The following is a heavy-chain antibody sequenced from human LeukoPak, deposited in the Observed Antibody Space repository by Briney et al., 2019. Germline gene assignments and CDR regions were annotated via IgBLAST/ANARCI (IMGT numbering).Heavy chain of an antibody. J-gene: IGHJ4*02. CDR3: ARVLETDCRGGSCYSGLDY. D-gene: IGHD2-15*01. CDR1: GFTFSSYN. V-gene: IGHV3-21*01. Sequence: GGSLRLSCAASGFTFSSYNMNWVRQAPGRGLEWVSSISRTGSYIYYADSVKGRFAISRDNAQNSLYLQMNSLRVEDTAVYYCARVLETDCRGGSCYSGLDYWGQGTLVTVSS. CDR2: ISRTGSYI.